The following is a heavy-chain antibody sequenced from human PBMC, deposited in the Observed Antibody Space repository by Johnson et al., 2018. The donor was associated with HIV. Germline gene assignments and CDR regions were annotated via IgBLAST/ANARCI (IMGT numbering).Heavy chain of an antibody. CDR1: RFTFSDYY. J-gene: IGHJ3*02. D-gene: IGHD3-22*01. V-gene: IGHV3-11*04. Sequence: QEKLVESGGGLVKPGGSLRLSCAASRFTFSDYYMSWIRQTPGKGLEWVSYISSSGGTIYYADSVKGRFSISRDNAKNSLYLQMNSLRAEDTAVYYCARDRGYWDAFDIWGQGTMVTVSS. CDR2: ISSSGGTI. CDR3: ARDRGYWDAFDI.